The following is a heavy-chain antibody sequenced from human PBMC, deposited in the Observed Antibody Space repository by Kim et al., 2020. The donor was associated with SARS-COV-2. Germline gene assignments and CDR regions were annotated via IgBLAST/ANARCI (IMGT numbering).Heavy chain of an antibody. CDR1: GFTFSDYY. J-gene: IGHJ4*02. D-gene: IGHD1-26*01. V-gene: IGHV3-11*01. Sequence: GGSLRLSCAASGFTFSDYYMSWIRQAPGKGLERVSYISSSGSTIYYADSVKGRFTISRDNAKNSLYLQMNSLRAEDTAVYYCASALIVGATKAGLWGQGTLVTVSS. CDR2: ISSSGSTI. CDR3: ASALIVGATKAGL.